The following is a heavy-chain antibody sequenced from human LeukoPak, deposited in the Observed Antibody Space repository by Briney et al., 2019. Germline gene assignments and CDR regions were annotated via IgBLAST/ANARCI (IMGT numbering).Heavy chain of an antibody. V-gene: IGHV3-48*04. Sequence: GGSLRLSCAASGFTFSSYWMHWVRQAPGKGLEWVSYISSSGSTIYYADSVKGRFTISRDNAKNSLYLQMNSLRAEDTAVYYCAPWGGSYLRTLDYWGQGTLVTVSS. D-gene: IGHD1-26*01. CDR2: ISSSGSTI. J-gene: IGHJ4*02. CDR3: APWGGSYLRTLDY. CDR1: GFTFSSYW.